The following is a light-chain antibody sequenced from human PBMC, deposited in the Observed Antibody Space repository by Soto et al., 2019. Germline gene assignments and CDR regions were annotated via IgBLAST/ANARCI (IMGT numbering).Light chain of an antibody. CDR1: QSVSSK. Sequence: IVMTQSPTTLSVSPGSRSTLSCRASQSVSSKLAWYQQKPGQAPRLLXYDASNRATGIPARFSGSGSGTDFTLTISSLEPEDFAVYYCQQRSNWPRITFGQGTRLEIK. CDR3: QQRSNWPRIT. CDR2: DAS. J-gene: IGKJ5*01. V-gene: IGKV3-11*01.